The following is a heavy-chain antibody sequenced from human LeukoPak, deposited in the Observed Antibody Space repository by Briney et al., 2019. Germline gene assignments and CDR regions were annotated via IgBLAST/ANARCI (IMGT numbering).Heavy chain of an antibody. CDR1: GFTFSSYA. CDR2: ISGSGGST. Sequence: GGSLRLSCAASGFTFSSYAMSWVRQAPGKGLEWVSSISGSGGSTYYADSVKGRFTISRDNSKNTLYLQMSSLRDEDTAVYYCAKNYESGRGVPYGMDVWGQGTTVTVSS. CDR3: AKNYESGRGVPYGMDV. J-gene: IGHJ6*02. V-gene: IGHV3-23*01. D-gene: IGHD3-10*01.